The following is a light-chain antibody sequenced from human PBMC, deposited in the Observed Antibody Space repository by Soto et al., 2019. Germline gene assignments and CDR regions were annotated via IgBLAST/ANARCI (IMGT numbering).Light chain of an antibody. V-gene: IGLV2-11*01. Sequence: QSALTQPRSVSGSPGQSVTISCTGTSSDVGGYNYVPWYLQHPGKAPKLMIYDVSQRPSGVPDRFSGSKSGNTASLTISGLQAEDEADYYCCSYAGTYTFVFGAGTKVTVL. CDR2: DVS. J-gene: IGLJ1*01. CDR1: SSDVGGYNY. CDR3: CSYAGTYTFV.